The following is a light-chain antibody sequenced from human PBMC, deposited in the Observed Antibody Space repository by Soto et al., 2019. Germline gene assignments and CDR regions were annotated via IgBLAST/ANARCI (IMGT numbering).Light chain of an antibody. Sequence: QSVLTQPPSVSGAPGQRVTISCTGSSSNIGAGYDVHWYQQLPGTAPKLLIYGNSNRPSGVPDRFSGSKSGTSASLAITGLQAEDEADYYCQSYDSSLSATYVLANGTKVTV. CDR2: GNS. J-gene: IGLJ1*01. V-gene: IGLV1-40*01. CDR3: QSYDSSLSATYV. CDR1: SSNIGAGYD.